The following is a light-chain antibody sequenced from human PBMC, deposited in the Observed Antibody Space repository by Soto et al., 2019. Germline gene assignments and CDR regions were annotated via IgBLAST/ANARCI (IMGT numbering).Light chain of an antibody. Sequence: DIQMTQSPSTLSASVGDRVTITCRASQSISNRLAWYQQKPGKAPKVLIYDASSLESGVPSRFSGSGSGTEFTLTISSLQPEDSATYYCLQLNSYVFGQGTKVDIK. V-gene: IGKV1-5*01. CDR3: LQLNSYV. CDR2: DAS. CDR1: QSISNR. J-gene: IGKJ1*01.